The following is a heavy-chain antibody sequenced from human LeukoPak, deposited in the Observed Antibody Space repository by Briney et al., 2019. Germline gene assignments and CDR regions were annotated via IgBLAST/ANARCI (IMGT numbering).Heavy chain of an antibody. CDR1: GFTFSSYP. CDR3: AKMSGSSGYYEYFQQ. Sequence: GGSLRLSCAASGFTFSSYPMSWVRQAPGKGLQWVPGISGSGGSTYYADSVKGRFTISRDNSKNTLFVQMNSLRAEDTAVYYCAKMSGSSGYYEYFQQWGLGTLVTVSS. CDR2: ISGSGGST. D-gene: IGHD3-22*01. J-gene: IGHJ1*01. V-gene: IGHV3-23*01.